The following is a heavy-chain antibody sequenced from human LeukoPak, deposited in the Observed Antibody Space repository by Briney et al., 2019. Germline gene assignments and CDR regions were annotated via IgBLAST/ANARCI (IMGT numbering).Heavy chain of an antibody. J-gene: IGHJ4*02. V-gene: IGHV3-23*01. Sequence: GGSLRLSCAASGFTFSSSAMSWVRQAPGKGLEWVSAISNNGGYTYYADSVQGRFTISRDNSKSTLYLQMNSLRAEDTAVYYCASSDTAMLLLDYWGQGTLVTVSS. CDR1: GFTFSSSA. CDR3: ASSDTAMLLLDY. D-gene: IGHD5-18*01. CDR2: ISNNGGYT.